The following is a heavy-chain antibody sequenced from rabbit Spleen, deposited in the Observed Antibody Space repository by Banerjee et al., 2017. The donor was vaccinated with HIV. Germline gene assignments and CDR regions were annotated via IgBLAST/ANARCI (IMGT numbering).Heavy chain of an antibody. CDR2: VYTGSSGNT. D-gene: IGHD6-1*01. V-gene: IGHV1S40*01. CDR3: ARNNVGAPGYGHAIAL. CDR1: GFSLSASDF. J-gene: IGHJ6*01. Sequence: QSLEESGGDLVKPGASLTLTCTASGFSLSASDFIYWVRQAPGKGLEWIACVYTGSSGNTYYASWAKGRFAISKTSSTTVTLQMTDLTATDTATYFCARNNVGAPGYGHAIALWGQGTLVTVS.